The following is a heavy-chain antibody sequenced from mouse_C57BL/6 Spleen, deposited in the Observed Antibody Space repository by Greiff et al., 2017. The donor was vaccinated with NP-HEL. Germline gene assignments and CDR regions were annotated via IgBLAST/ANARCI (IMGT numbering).Heavy chain of an antibody. J-gene: IGHJ2*01. CDR1: GYTFTSYW. CDR2: IDPSDSYT. D-gene: IGHD1-1*01. V-gene: IGHV1-50*01. Sequence: QVQLQQPGAELVKPGASVKLSCKASGYTFTSYWMQWVKQRPGQGLEWIGEIDPSDSYTNYNQKFKGKATLTVDTSSSTAYMQLSSLTSEDSAVYYCARHIPTTTGYFDYWGQGTTLTVSS. CDR3: ARHIPTTTGYFDY.